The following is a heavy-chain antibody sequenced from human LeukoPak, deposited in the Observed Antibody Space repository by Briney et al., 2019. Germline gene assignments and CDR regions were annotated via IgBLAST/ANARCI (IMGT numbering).Heavy chain of an antibody. V-gene: IGHV3-48*04. CDR2: ISSSSSTI. CDR3: ARGQLLRYFDWLSKDYYGMDV. D-gene: IGHD3-9*01. Sequence: GGSLRPSCAASGFTFSSYSMNWVRQAPGKGLEWVSYISSSSSTIYYADSVKGRFTISRDNAKNSLYLQMNSLRAEDTAVYYCARGQLLRYFDWLSKDYYGMDVWGQGTTVTVSS. J-gene: IGHJ6*02. CDR1: GFTFSSYS.